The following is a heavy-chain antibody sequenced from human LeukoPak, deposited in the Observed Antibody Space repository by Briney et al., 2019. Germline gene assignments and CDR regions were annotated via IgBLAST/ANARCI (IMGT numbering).Heavy chain of an antibody. CDR1: GGSISSYY. J-gene: IGHJ4*02. V-gene: IGHV4-34*01. D-gene: IGHD3-10*01. CDR2: INHSGST. Sequence: KASETLSLTCTVSGGSISSYYWSWIRQPPGKGLEWIGEINHSGSTNYNPSLKSRVTISVDTSKNQFSLKLSSVTAADTAVYYCARGAEGGGGLLYYFDYWGQGTLVTVSS. CDR3: ARGAEGGGGLLYYFDY.